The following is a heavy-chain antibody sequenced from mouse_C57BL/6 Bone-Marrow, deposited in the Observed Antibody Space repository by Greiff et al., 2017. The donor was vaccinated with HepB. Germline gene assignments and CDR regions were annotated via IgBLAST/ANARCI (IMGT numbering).Heavy chain of an antibody. CDR1: GYSITSGYY. V-gene: IGHV3-6*01. D-gene: IGHD4-1*01. CDR3: ARETGKAWFAY. J-gene: IGHJ3*01. CDR2: ISYDGSN. Sequence: DVKLVESGPGLVKPSQSLSLTCSVTGYSITSGYYWNWIRQFPGNKLEWMGYISYDGSNNYNPSLKNRISITRDTSKNQFFLKLNSVTTEDTATYYCARETGKAWFAYWGQGTLVTVSA.